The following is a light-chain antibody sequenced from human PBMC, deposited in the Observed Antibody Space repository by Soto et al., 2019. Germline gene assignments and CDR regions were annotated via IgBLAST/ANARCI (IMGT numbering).Light chain of an antibody. CDR1: QSVSSSY. V-gene: IGKV3-20*01. CDR3: QQYGNSPYT. J-gene: IGKJ2*01. CDR2: GAS. Sequence: EIVLTQSPGTLSLSPGERATLSCRASQSVSSSYLACYQQKPGQAPRLLICGASSRATGIPDRFSGSGSGTDFTLTISRLEPEDFAVYYCQQYGNSPYTFGQGTKLEIK.